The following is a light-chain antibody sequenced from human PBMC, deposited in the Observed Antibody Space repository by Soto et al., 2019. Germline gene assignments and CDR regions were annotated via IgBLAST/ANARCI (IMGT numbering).Light chain of an antibody. V-gene: IGKV3-20*01. CDR1: QSVSGNY. J-gene: IGKJ1*01. Sequence: EIVLTQSPGTLSLSPGERATLSCMASQSVSGNYLAWFQQKPGQAPRLLIYGASSRASGIPDRFSGSGSGTDFTLTISRLEPEDFAVYYCQQYGFSLRTFGQGTKVDIK. CDR3: QQYGFSLRT. CDR2: GAS.